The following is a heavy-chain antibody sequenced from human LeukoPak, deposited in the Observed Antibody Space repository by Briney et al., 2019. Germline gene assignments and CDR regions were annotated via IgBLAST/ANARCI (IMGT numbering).Heavy chain of an antibody. CDR2: ISSSSSYI. J-gene: IGHJ6*02. CDR1: GFTFSSYS. D-gene: IGHD5-12*01. CDR3: ARDLSNSGYVKSYYYYGMDV. V-gene: IGHV3-21*01. Sequence: GGSLRLSCAASGFTFSSYSMNWVRQAPGKGLEWVSSISSSSSYIYYADSVKGRFTISRDNAKNSLYLQMNSLRAEDTAVYYCARDLSNSGYVKSYYYYGMDVWGQGTTVTVSS.